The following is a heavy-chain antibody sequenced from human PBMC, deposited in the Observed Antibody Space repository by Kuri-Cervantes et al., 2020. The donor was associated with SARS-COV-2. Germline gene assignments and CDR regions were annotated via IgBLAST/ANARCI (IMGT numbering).Heavy chain of an antibody. CDR1: GGSISSYY. Sequence: SETLSLTCTVSGGSISSYYWSWIRQPPGKGLEWIGYIYYSGSTNYNPSLKSRVTISVDTSKNQFSLKLSSVTAADTAVYYCARDGNFDYWGQGTLVTVSS. D-gene: IGHD2-15*01. J-gene: IGHJ4*02. CDR2: IYYSGST. CDR3: ARDGNFDY. V-gene: IGHV4-59*01.